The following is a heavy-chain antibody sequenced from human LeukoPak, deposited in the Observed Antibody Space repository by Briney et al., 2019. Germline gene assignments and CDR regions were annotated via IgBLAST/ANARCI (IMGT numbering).Heavy chain of an antibody. CDR2: ISGSSGST. V-gene: IGHV3-23*01. Sequence: PGGSLRLSCEASGFTFNTYAVSWVRQAPGKGLEWVSAISGSSGSTYYADSVKGRFTISWDNSKNTLYLQMNSLRAEDTAVYYCAKVRIYYGSGSPFDYWGQGTLVTVSS. D-gene: IGHD3-10*01. CDR3: AKVRIYYGSGSPFDY. CDR1: GFTFNTYA. J-gene: IGHJ4*02.